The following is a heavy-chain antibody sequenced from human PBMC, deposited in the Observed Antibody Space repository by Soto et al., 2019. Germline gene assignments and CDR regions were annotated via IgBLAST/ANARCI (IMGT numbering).Heavy chain of an antibody. Sequence: GASVKVSCKASGGTFSSYTISWVRQAPGQGLEWMGRIIPILGIANYAQKFQGRVTITADKSTSTAYMELSSLRSEDTAVYYCASFVVVPAAIEPLIFDYWGQGTLVTVSS. J-gene: IGHJ4*02. D-gene: IGHD2-2*02. CDR1: GGTFSSYT. V-gene: IGHV1-69*02. CDR2: IIPILGIA. CDR3: ASFVVVPAAIEPLIFDY.